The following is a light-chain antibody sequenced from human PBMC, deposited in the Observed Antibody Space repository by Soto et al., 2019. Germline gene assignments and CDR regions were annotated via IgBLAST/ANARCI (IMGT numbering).Light chain of an antibody. V-gene: IGKV3-11*01. J-gene: IGKJ5*01. CDR3: QQSSNWPPIT. Sequence: EIVITHSPSTLSVSPVERATLSFMASQSVSSYLAWYQQKPGQAPRLLIYDASNRATGIPARFSGSGSGTDFTLTISSLEPEDFAVYYCQQSSNWPPITFGQGTRLEIK. CDR1: QSVSSY. CDR2: DAS.